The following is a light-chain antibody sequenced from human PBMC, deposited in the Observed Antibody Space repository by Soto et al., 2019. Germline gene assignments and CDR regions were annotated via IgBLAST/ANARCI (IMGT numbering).Light chain of an antibody. CDR1: QSVSSSD. V-gene: IGKV3-20*01. Sequence: EIVLTQSPGTLSLSPGERATLSCRASQSVSSSDLAWYQQKPGQAPRPLIYGASSRATGIPDRFSGSGSGTDFTLTISRLEPEDFAVYYCQQYGGSPPTFGGGTKVEIK. CDR3: QQYGGSPPT. CDR2: GAS. J-gene: IGKJ4*01.